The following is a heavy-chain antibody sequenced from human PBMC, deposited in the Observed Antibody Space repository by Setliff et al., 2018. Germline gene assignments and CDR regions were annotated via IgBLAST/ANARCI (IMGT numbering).Heavy chain of an antibody. V-gene: IGHV1-18*01. CDR3: ARINFYVSSGYYYAPDY. CDR1: GYTFTNYG. D-gene: IGHD3-22*01. CDR2: INNYSFKT. J-gene: IGHJ4*02. Sequence: ASVKVSCKTSGYTFTNYGITWVRQAPGQGLEWMGWINNYSFKTNYPQKFLGRVTVTTDTSTGTAYMELGSLTSDDTTIYYCARINFYVSSGYYYAPDYWGPGTLVTVSS.